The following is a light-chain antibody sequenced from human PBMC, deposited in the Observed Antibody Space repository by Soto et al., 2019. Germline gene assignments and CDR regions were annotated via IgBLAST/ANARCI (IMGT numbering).Light chain of an antibody. J-gene: IGLJ3*02. Sequence: QSALTQPPSASGSPGQSVTISCTGTSSDVGGYNSVSWYQQHPGKAPKLMIYDVSKRPSGVPDRFSGNKSGYTASLAVSVHQEEDEADYCCSSYGGSTNLVFGGGTKLTVL. CDR3: SSYGGSTNLV. CDR1: SSDVGGYNS. CDR2: DVS. V-gene: IGLV2-8*01.